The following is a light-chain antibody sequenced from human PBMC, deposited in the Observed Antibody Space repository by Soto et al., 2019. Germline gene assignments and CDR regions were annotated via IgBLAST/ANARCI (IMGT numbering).Light chain of an antibody. CDR3: QQDGGSPPYT. Sequence: EMVLTRSPGTLSLSPGDRATLSCRASQSVSSDFLAWYQQKPGQAPRLLIYGTSSRATDIPDRFSGSGSGTDVTLTSSRLEPEEFAVYFCQQDGGSPPYTFGQGTKLEI. CDR2: GTS. J-gene: IGKJ2*01. CDR1: QSVSSDF. V-gene: IGKV3-20*01.